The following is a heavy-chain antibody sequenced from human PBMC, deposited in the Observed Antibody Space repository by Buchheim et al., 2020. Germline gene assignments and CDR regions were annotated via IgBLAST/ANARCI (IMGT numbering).Heavy chain of an antibody. Sequence: EVQLVESGGGLVQPGGSLRLSCAASGFTFSSYWMSWVRQAPGKGLEWVANIKQDGSEKYYGDSVKGRFTISRDNAKNSLYLQMNSLRAEDTAVYYCAREYSSGWYGGYVWFDPWGQGTL. V-gene: IGHV3-7*01. D-gene: IGHD6-19*01. CDR1: GFTFSSYW. J-gene: IGHJ5*02. CDR3: AREYSSGWYGGYVWFDP. CDR2: IKQDGSEK.